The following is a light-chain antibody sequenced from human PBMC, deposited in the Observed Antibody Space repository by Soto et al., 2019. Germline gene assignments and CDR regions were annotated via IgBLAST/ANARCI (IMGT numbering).Light chain of an antibody. Sequence: QSVLTQPRSVSGSPGQSVTISCTGTSSDVGGYNYVSWYQQHPGKAPKVMIYDVSKRPSGVPDRFSGSKSGNTASLTISGLQADDEADYYCCSYAGSYVWVFGGGTKLTVL. J-gene: IGLJ3*02. CDR1: SSDVGGYNY. V-gene: IGLV2-11*01. CDR3: CSYAGSYVWV. CDR2: DVS.